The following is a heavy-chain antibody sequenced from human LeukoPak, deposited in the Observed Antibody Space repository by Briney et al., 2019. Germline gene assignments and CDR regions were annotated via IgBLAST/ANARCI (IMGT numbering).Heavy chain of an antibody. Sequence: ASVKVSCKASGYTFTGYYMHWVRQAPGQGLEWMGRINPNSGGTNYAQKFQGRVTMTRDTSISTAYMELSRLRSDDTAVYYCARDGGMVRGSHRPWGQGTLATVSS. D-gene: IGHD3-10*01. CDR1: GYTFTGYY. V-gene: IGHV1-2*06. J-gene: IGHJ5*02. CDR3: ARDGGMVRGSHRP. CDR2: INPNSGGT.